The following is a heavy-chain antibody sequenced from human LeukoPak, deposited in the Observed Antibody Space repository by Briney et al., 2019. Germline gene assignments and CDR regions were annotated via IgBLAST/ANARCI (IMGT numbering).Heavy chain of an antibody. CDR2: IYPGDSDT. Sequence: GESLKISCKGSGYSFTSYWIGWVRQMPGKGLEWMGIIYPGDSDTRYSPSFQGQVTISADKSISTAYLQWSSLKASDTAMYYCARHGIAVDGNHNWFDPWGQGTLVTVSS. V-gene: IGHV5-51*01. D-gene: IGHD6-19*01. CDR3: ARHGIAVDGNHNWFDP. J-gene: IGHJ5*02. CDR1: GYSFTSYW.